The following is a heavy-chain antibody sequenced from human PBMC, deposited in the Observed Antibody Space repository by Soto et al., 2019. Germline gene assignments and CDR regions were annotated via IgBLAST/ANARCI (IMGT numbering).Heavy chain of an antibody. CDR2: ISAYNGNT. CDR1: GYTFTSYA. Sequence: GASVKVSCKASGYTFTSYAISWVRQAPGQVLEWMGWISAYNGNTNYAQKLQGRVTMTTDTSTRTAYMELRNLRSDDTAVYYCARDPIVATTLDKDYWGQGTMVTVSS. D-gene: IGHD1-26*01. J-gene: IGHJ4*02. V-gene: IGHV1-18*01. CDR3: ARDPIVATTLDKDY.